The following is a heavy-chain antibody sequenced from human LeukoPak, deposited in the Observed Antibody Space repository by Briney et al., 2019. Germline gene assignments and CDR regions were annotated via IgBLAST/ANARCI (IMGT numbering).Heavy chain of an antibody. CDR2: ISYDGSNK. J-gene: IGHJ6*02. V-gene: IGHV3-30*04. CDR3: AKEQYSRGYYYYYGMDV. Sequence: PGGSLRLSCAASGSTFSSYAMHWVRQAPGKGLEWVAVISYDGSNKYYADSVKGRFTISRDNSKNTLYLQMNSLRAEDTAVYYCAKEQYSRGYYYYYGMDVWGQGTTVTVSS. D-gene: IGHD5-18*01. CDR1: GSTFSSYA.